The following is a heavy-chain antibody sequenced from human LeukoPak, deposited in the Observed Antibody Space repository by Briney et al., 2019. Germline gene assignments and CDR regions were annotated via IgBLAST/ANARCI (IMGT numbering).Heavy chain of an antibody. Sequence: GGSLRLSCAASGFTFSTYSMDWVRQAPGKGLEWVSAISGSGGSTYYADSVKGRFTISRDNSKNTLYLQMNSLRAEDTAVYFCAKISGYYFGDFGYWGQGTLVTVSS. J-gene: IGHJ4*02. CDR1: GFTFSTYS. CDR2: ISGSGGST. V-gene: IGHV3-23*01. D-gene: IGHD3-22*01. CDR3: AKISGYYFGDFGY.